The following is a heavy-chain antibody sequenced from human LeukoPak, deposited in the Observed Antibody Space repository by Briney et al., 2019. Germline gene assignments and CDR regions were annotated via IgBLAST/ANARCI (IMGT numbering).Heavy chain of an antibody. D-gene: IGHD6-19*01. J-gene: IGHJ4*02. CDR1: GFTVSSNY. CDR3: AKDDPFSSGWYN. Sequence: GGSLRLSCAASGFTVSSNYMSWVRQAPGKGLEWVSVIYSGGSTYYADSVKGRFTISRDNSKNTLYLQMNSLRAEDTAVYYCAKDDPFSSGWYNWGQGTLVTVSS. CDR2: IYSGGST. V-gene: IGHV3-66*01.